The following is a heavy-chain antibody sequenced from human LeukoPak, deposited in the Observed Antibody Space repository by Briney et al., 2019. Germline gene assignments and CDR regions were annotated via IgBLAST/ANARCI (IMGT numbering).Heavy chain of an antibody. J-gene: IGHJ4*02. CDR3: ARDTNYYGSGSYYPFAY. CDR1: GFTFTTFG. Sequence: GGSLRLSCAASGFTFTTFGMHWVRQAPGKGLEWVTFITYDGSNKYYADSVKGRFTISRDNSKNTLYLQMNSLRAEDTAVYYCARDTNYYGSGSYYPFAYWGQGTLVTVSS. V-gene: IGHV3-30*19. CDR2: ITYDGSNK. D-gene: IGHD3-10*01.